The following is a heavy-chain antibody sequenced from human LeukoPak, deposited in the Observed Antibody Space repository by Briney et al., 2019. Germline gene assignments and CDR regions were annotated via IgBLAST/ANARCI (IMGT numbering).Heavy chain of an antibody. D-gene: IGHD3-9*01. CDR3: ARHEYYDILTGYYNDY. J-gene: IGHJ4*02. V-gene: IGHV4-34*01. CDR1: GGSFSGYY. CDR2: INHSGST. Sequence: SETLSLTCAVYGGSFSGYYWSWIRQSPGKGLEWIGEINHSGSTNYNPSLKSRVTISVDTSKNQFSLKLSSLTAADTAVYYCARHEYYDILTGYYNDYWGQGTLVTVSS.